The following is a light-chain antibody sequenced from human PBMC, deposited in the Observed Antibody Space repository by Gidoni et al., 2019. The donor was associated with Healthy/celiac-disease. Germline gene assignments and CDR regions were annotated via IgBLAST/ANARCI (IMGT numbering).Light chain of an antibody. J-gene: IGLJ2*01. Sequence: SYELTQPPSVSVSPGQTASITCSGDKLGDKYACWYQQKQGQSPVLGIYQDSKRPSGIPERFSGSSSGNTATLTISGTQAMDEADYYCQAWDSSTAVFGGGTKLTVL. CDR3: QAWDSSTAV. CDR2: QDS. V-gene: IGLV3-1*01. CDR1: KLGDKY.